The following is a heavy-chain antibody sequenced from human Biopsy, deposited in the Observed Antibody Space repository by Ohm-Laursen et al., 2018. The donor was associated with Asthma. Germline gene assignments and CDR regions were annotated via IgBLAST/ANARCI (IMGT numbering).Heavy chain of an antibody. J-gene: IGHJ3*01. CDR2: INPNGGAT. CDR1: AYTFIGYP. Sequence: ASVKVSCKASAYTFIGYPLHWVRQAPGEGLEWMGRINPNGGATVYAQKFQGRVTMTRDTSISTAYMELSRLRSEDTAMYYCARTYYDFLTGQVNDAFALWGQGTMVTVSS. D-gene: IGHD3-9*01. CDR3: ARTYYDFLTGQVNDAFAL. V-gene: IGHV1-2*06.